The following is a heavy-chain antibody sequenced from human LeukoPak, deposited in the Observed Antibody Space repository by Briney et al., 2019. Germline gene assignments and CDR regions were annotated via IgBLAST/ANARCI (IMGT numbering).Heavy chain of an antibody. D-gene: IGHD2-21*02. CDR1: GYTFSSYD. CDR3: ARTYCAEDCSIRYFDY. Sequence: GASVKVSCKASGYTFSSYDINWVRQATGQGLEWMGWMSPDSGNTGYVQKFQGRVTLTRDKSTSTVYMELSSLTSDDTAVYYCARTYCAEDCSIRYFDYWGQGTLVTVSS. V-gene: IGHV1-8*01. CDR2: MSPDSGNT. J-gene: IGHJ4*02.